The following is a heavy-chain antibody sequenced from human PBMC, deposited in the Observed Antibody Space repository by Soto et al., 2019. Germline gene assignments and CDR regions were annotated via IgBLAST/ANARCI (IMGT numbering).Heavy chain of an antibody. CDR2: VYNSGST. D-gene: IGHD5-18*01. CDR3: ARSGFTYGPPGYFEL. V-gene: IGHV4-61*01. CDR1: GSSVSSDYYY. J-gene: IGHJ2*01. Sequence: QVQLQESGPGLVKPSETLSLTCTVSGSSVSSDYYYWTWVRQPPEKGLEWIGFVYNSGSTNYNPSLKSRVTISVDTTKNQFSLRLSSVTAADTAVYFCARSGFTYGPPGYFELWGRGSLVTVSS.